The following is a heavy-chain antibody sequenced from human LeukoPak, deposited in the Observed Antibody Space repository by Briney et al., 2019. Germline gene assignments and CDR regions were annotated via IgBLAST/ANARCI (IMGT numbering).Heavy chain of an antibody. CDR3: ARLSGKYYYYYYYMDV. J-gene: IGHJ6*03. Sequence: GGSLRLSCAASGFTFSSYSMNWVRQAPGKGLEWVSSISSSSSYIYYADSVKGRFTISRDNAKNSLYLQMNSLRAEDTAVYYCARLSGKYYYYYYYMDVWGKGTTVTVSS. D-gene: IGHD4-23*01. CDR2: ISSSSSYI. V-gene: IGHV3-21*01. CDR1: GFTFSSYS.